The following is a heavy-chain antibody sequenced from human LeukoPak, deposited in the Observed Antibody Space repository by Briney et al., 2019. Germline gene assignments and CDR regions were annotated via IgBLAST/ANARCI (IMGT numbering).Heavy chain of an antibody. D-gene: IGHD5-12*01. CDR2: INHSGST. V-gene: IGHV4-39*07. CDR3: ARGDYDYYSYYMDV. J-gene: IGHJ6*03. Sequence: NPSETLSLTCTVSGGSISSSSYYWGWLRQPPGKGLEWIAEINHSGSTNYNPSLKSRVTISVDTSKNQFSLKLSSVTAANTAVYYCARGDYDYYSYYMDVWGKGTTVTVSS. CDR1: GGSISSSSYY.